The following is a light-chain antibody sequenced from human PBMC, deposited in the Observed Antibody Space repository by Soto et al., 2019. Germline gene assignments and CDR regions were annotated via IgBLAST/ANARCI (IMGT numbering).Light chain of an antibody. J-gene: IGKJ1*01. CDR1: QSVLVSSNNKNY. V-gene: IGKV4-1*01. CDR2: WAS. Sequence: DIVMTKSPDSLAVSLGERATINCKSSQSVLVSSNNKNYLAWYQQKPGQPPKLLIYWASTRESGVPDRFSGSGSGTDFTLTISSLQAEDVAVYYCQQYYSTPHTFGQGTKVDIK. CDR3: QQYYSTPHT.